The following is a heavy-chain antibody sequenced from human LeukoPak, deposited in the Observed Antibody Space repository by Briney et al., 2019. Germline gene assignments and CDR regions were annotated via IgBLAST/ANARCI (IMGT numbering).Heavy chain of an antibody. D-gene: IGHD4-17*01. CDR2: ISAYNGNT. Sequence: VASVKVSCKASGYTFTSYGISWVRQAPGQGLEWMGWISAYNGNTNYAQKLQGRVTMTTDTSTSTDYMELRSLRSDDTAVYYCARSRTTVTTPRKIYYYCGMDVWGQGTTVTVSS. CDR1: GYTFTSYG. J-gene: IGHJ6*02. CDR3: ARSRTTVTTPRKIYYYCGMDV. V-gene: IGHV1-18*01.